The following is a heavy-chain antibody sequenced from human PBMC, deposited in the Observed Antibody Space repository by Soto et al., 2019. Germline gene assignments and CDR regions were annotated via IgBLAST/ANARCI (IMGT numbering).Heavy chain of an antibody. Sequence: GGSLRLSCAASGFTFSSYEMNWVRQAPGKGLEWVSYISSSGSTIYYADSVKGRFTISRDNAKNSLYLQMNSLRAEDTAVYYCARDYYDSSGYDSFVDYWGQGTLVTVS. D-gene: IGHD3-22*01. J-gene: IGHJ4*02. CDR1: GFTFSSYE. CDR2: ISSSGSTI. CDR3: ARDYYDSSGYDSFVDY. V-gene: IGHV3-48*03.